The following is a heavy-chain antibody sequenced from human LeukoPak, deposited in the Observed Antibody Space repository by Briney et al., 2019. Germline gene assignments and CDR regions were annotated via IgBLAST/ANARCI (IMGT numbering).Heavy chain of an antibody. CDR2: ISGSGGST. CDR1: GFTFSSYV. Sequence: GGFLRLSCAASGFTFSSYVMNWVRQASGKRLEWVSGISGSGGSTYYADSVKGRFTISRDNSKNTLYLQMNSLRAEDTAVYYCAARGYSYGPFDSWGQGTLVTVSS. CDR3: AARGYSYGPFDS. D-gene: IGHD5-18*01. V-gene: IGHV3-23*01. J-gene: IGHJ4*02.